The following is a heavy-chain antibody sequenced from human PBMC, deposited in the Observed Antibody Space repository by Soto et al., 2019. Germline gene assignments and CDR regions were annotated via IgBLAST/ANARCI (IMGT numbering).Heavy chain of an antibody. CDR2: ISYDGSNK. D-gene: IGHD3-3*01. J-gene: IGHJ6*02. V-gene: IGHV3-30*18. CDR3: AKDERNDFWSGYLYVMDV. CDR1: GFTFSRFG. Sequence: GGSLRLSCAASGFTFSRFGMHWVRQAPGKGLEWVAVISYDGSNKYYADSVKGRFTISRDNSKNTLYLQMNSLRAEDTAVYYCAKDERNDFWSGYLYVMDVWGQGTTVTVSS.